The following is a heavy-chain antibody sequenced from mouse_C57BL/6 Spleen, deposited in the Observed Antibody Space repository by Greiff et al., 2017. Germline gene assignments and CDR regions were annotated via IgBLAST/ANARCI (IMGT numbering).Heavy chain of an antibody. D-gene: IGHD2-4*01. V-gene: IGHV1-69*01. J-gene: IGHJ4*01. CDR3: SRRSDYDYDGYARDY. CDR2: IDPSASYP. Sequence: QVQLQQPGAELVMPGASVKLSCKASGYTFTSYWMHWVQQRPGPGLEWIGEIDPSASYPNYNQKFQGKSTLTVAKSSSTAYMQLRSLTSEDSAVYYWSRRSDYDYDGYARDYWGQGTSVTVAS. CDR1: GYTFTSYW.